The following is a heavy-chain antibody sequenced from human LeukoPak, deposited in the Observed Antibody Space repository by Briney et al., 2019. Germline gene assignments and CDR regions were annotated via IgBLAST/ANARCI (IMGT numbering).Heavy chain of an antibody. CDR1: GDTLSSHA. D-gene: IGHD3-9*01. Sequence: SVKVSCKASGDTLSSHAISWVRQAPGQGLEWMGGIFPIFGTSNYAQRFQGRVAITADESTSTAYMELSSLRSEDTAVYYCARADGYDIWTGYRGWFDPWGQGTLVTVSS. V-gene: IGHV1-69*01. CDR3: ARADGYDIWTGYRGWFDP. CDR2: IFPIFGTS. J-gene: IGHJ5*02.